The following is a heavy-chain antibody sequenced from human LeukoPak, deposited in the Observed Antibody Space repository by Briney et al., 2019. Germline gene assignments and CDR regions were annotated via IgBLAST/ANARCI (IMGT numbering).Heavy chain of an antibody. CDR1: GFTFSDYA. CDR2: ISGSGGTT. D-gene: IGHD6-13*01. J-gene: IGHJ4*02. Sequence: PGGSLRLSCAASGFTFSDYAMSWVRQAPGKGLEWVSPISGSGGTTYYADSVKGRFTISRDNSKNTLYLQMDTLRADDRAVYYCARISSSWFFDFWGQGTLVTVSS. CDR3: ARISSSWFFDF. V-gene: IGHV3-23*01.